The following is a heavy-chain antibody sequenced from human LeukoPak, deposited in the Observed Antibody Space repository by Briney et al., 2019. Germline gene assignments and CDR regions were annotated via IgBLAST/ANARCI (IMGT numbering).Heavy chain of an antibody. Sequence: SETLSLTCTVSGSSISSRSYYWGWIRQPPGKGLEWIGSIYYSGSTDYNPSLKSRVTISIDTSKNQFSLKLSSVTAAGTAVYYCARHRGGYVDYWGQGTLVTVSS. V-gene: IGHV4-39*01. CDR2: IYYSGST. J-gene: IGHJ4*02. CDR1: GSSISSRSYY. D-gene: IGHD3-10*01. CDR3: ARHRGGYVDY.